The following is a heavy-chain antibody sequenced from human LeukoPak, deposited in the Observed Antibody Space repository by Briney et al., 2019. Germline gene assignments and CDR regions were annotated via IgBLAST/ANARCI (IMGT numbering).Heavy chain of an antibody. CDR1: GGSISSSSYY. D-gene: IGHD6-6*01. Sequence: PSETLSLTCTVSGGSISSSSYYWGWIRQPPGKGLEWIGSIYYSGSTYYNPSLKSRVTISVDTSKNQFSLKLNSVTAADTAVYYCARAKYGSSWYFDYWGQGTLVTVSS. CDR2: IYYSGST. J-gene: IGHJ4*02. CDR3: ARAKYGSSWYFDY. V-gene: IGHV4-39*07.